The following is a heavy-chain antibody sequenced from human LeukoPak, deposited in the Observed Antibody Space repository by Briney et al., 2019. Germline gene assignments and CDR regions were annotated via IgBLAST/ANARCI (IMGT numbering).Heavy chain of an antibody. J-gene: IGHJ4*02. D-gene: IGHD3-22*01. Sequence: GSLRLSCAASGFIFSTYWMSWVRQAPGKGLEWVANIKQDGSEKYYVDSVKGRFTISRDNAKNSLYLQMNSLRAEDTAVYYCARGIADYDGSGYYGGDYFDYWGQGTLVTVSS. CDR1: GFIFSTYW. CDR3: ARGIADYDGSGYYGGDYFDY. CDR2: IKQDGSEK. V-gene: IGHV3-7*01.